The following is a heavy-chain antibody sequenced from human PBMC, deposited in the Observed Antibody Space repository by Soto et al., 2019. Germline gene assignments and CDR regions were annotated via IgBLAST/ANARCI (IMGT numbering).Heavy chain of an antibody. CDR2: IYSGGST. J-gene: IGHJ6*03. CDR1: GFTVSSNY. Sequence: GGSLRLSCAASGFTVSSNYMSWVRQAPGKGLEWVSVIYSGGSTYYADSVKGRFTISRDNSKNTLYLQMNSLRAEDTAVYYCGSIGATGGFSYYFYMDVWGKGTTVTVSS. D-gene: IGHD5-12*01. V-gene: IGHV3-66*01. CDR3: GSIGATGGFSYYFYMDV.